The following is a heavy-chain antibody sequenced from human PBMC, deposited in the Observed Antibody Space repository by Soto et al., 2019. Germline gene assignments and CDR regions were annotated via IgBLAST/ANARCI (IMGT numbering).Heavy chain of an antibody. CDR3: TTVMGDTYYYDSSGYYNWFDP. D-gene: IGHD3-22*01. V-gene: IGHV3-15*01. CDR2: IKSKTDGGTT. CDR1: GFTFSNAW. J-gene: IGHJ5*02. Sequence: VGSLRLSCAASGFTFSNAWMSWVRQAPGKGLEWVGRIKSKTDGGTTDYAAPVKGGFTISRDDSKNTLYLQMNSLKTEDTAVYYCTTVMGDTYYYDSSGYYNWFDPWGQGTLVTVSS.